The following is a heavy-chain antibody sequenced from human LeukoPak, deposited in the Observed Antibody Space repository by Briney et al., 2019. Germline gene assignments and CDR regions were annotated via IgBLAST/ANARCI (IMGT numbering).Heavy chain of an antibody. D-gene: IGHD6-13*01. CDR3: AREGHAAAGRPFGY. Sequence: GGSLRLSCAASGFTFSVYSMNWVRQAPGKGLEWISSISSSSGYIYYADSVKGRFTISRDNAKNSLYLQMNSLRAEDTAVYYCAREGHAAAGRPFGYWGLGTLVTVSS. CDR1: GFTFSVYS. J-gene: IGHJ4*02. CDR2: ISSSSGYI. V-gene: IGHV3-21*01.